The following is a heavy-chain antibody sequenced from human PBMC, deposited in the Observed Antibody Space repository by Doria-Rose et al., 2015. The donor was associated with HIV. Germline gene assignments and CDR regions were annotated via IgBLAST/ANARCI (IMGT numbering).Heavy chain of an antibody. Sequence: QVQLQESGPGLVKPSETLSLTCTVSGASISSDNYWGWIRQPPGKGLEWIGSYYSSGRTYYNPSLKSRVTTSADTSKNQFSLTLSSLTAADTAVYYCVMMPHYWGQGTRGTVSP. CDR1: GASISSDNY. D-gene: IGHD3-16*01. V-gene: IGHV4-38-2*02. J-gene: IGHJ4*02. CDR3: VMMPHY. CDR2: YYSSGRT.